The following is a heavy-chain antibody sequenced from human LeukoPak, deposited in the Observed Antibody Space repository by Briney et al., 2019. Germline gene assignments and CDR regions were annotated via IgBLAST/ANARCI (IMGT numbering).Heavy chain of an antibody. D-gene: IGHD5-12*01. Sequence: GGSLRLSCAASGFTFSSYWMHWVRQAPGKGLMWVSRINSDGSSTSYADSVKGRFTISRDNAKNTLYLQMNSQRAEDTAVFYCARVGQAGYVGYPLDYRGQGTLVTVSS. CDR1: GFTFSSYW. J-gene: IGHJ4*02. CDR2: INSDGSST. V-gene: IGHV3-74*01. CDR3: ARVGQAGYVGYPLDY.